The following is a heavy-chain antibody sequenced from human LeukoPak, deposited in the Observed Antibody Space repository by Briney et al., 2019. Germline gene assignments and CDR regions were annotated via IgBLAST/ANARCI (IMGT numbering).Heavy chain of an antibody. D-gene: IGHD3-3*01. CDR1: GYTFTGYY. CDR3: ARERQTTIFGVVIKMREFDY. Sequence: ASVKVSCKASGYTFTGYYMHWVRQAPGQGRGWMGWINPNSGGTKYAQQFQGRVTMTRDTSISTAYMELSRLRSDDTAVYYCARERQTTIFGVVIKMREFDYWGQGTLVTVSS. V-gene: IGHV1-2*02. J-gene: IGHJ4*02. CDR2: INPNSGGT.